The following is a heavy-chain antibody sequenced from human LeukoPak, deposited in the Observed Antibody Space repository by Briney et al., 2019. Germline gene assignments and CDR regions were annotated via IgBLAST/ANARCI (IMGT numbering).Heavy chain of an antibody. CDR1: GYTYTGYY. CDR2: INPNSGGT. J-gene: IGHJ4*02. Sequence: ASVKVSYKASGYTYTGYYMRSVRQAPGHGLEWMGWINPNSGGTNYAQKFQGRVTLTRDTSISTAYMELSRLRSDDTAVYYCAREIGYGPHWGQGTLVTVSS. V-gene: IGHV1-2*02. CDR3: AREIGYGPH. D-gene: IGHD5-18*01.